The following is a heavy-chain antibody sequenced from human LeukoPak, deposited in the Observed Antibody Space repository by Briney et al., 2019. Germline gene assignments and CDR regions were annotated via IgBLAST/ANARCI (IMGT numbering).Heavy chain of an antibody. CDR3: AKSRSRDVFRDAFDI. V-gene: IGHV3-21*04. CDR2: ISSSSSYI. CDR1: GFTFSSYS. J-gene: IGHJ3*02. Sequence: GGSLRLSCAASGFTFSSYSMNWVRQAPGKGLEWVSSISSSSSYIYYADSVKGRFTISRDNSKNTLYLQVNSLRAEDTAVYYCAKSRSRDVFRDAFDIWGQGTMVTVSS.